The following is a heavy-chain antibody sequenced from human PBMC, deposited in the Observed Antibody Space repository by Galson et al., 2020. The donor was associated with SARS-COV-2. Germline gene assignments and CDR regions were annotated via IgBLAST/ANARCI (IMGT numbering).Heavy chain of an antibody. CDR3: ARVRKPLPGINHYYFDY. Sequence: SQTLSLTCAVSGGSINSGYYYWSWIRQHPGKGLEWIGYISYSGSAYYNPSLKSRLTISGDTSKSQFSLKLNAVTAADTAVYYCARVRKPLPGINHYYFDYGGQGALVTVSS. CDR2: ISYSGSA. CDR1: GGSINSGYYY. V-gene: IGHV4-31*11. J-gene: IGHJ4*02. D-gene: IGHD3-10*01.